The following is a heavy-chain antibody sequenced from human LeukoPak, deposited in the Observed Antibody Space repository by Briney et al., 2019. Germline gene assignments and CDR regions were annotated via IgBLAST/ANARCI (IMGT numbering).Heavy chain of an antibody. CDR1: GFTFSGYA. D-gene: IGHD2-8*01. CDR3: AKELLMGFYFDY. Sequence: PGRSLRLSCAASGFTFSGYAMHWVRQAPGKGLEWVAVISYDGSNKYYADSVKGRFTISRDNSKNTLYLQMNSLRAEDSAVYYCAKELLMGFYFDYWGQGTLATVSS. CDR2: ISYDGSNK. V-gene: IGHV3-30*04. J-gene: IGHJ4*02.